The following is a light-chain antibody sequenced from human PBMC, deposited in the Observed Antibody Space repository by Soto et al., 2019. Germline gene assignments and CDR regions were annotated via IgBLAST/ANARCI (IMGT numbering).Light chain of an antibody. CDR3: QQYNGSPFT. Sequence: IQMTQSPSTLSASVGDRVTFTCRASQTISTWLAWYQQKPGEAPKLLIYKASTLEVGVPSRFSASGSGTEFTLTINTLQPADFATYYCQQYNGSPFTFGPGTKVDIK. V-gene: IGKV1-5*03. CDR2: KAS. CDR1: QTISTW. J-gene: IGKJ3*01.